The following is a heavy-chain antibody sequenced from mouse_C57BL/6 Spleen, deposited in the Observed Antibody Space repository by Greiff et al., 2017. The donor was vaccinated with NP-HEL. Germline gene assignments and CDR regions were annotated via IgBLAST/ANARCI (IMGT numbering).Heavy chain of an antibody. CDR1: GYTFTSYG. CDR2: IYPRSGST. J-gene: IGHJ2*01. CDR3: ARGYYDNDGGYFDY. Sequence: VKLQESGAELVRPGASVKLSCKASGYTFTSYGIRWVQQRPGQGLEWIGAIYPRSGSTYYNEKFKGKATLTADKSSSTAYMELRSLTSEDSAVYYCARGYYDNDGGYFDYWGQGTTLTVSS. D-gene: IGHD2-4*01. V-gene: IGHV1-81*01.